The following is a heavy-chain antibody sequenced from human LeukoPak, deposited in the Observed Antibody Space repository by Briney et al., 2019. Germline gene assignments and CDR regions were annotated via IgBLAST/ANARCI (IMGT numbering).Heavy chain of an antibody. CDR2: ISGGGDTT. D-gene: IGHD2-2*01. CDR3: AKGRLVPAALLDY. CDR1: GFTFAGYA. V-gene: IGHV3-23*01. J-gene: IGHJ4*02. Sequence: GGSLRPSCAASGFTFAGYAMSWVRQGPGKGLEWASDISGGGDTTYYADSVKGRFTISRDNSKNTLYLQMNSLRAEDTAVYYCAKGRLVPAALLDYWGQGTLVTVSS.